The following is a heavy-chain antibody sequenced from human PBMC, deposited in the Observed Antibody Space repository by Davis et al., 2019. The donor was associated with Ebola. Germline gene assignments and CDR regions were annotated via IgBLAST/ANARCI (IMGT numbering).Heavy chain of an antibody. CDR1: GFTFSSYS. D-gene: IGHD6-13*01. CDR2: ISSSSSTI. CDR3: AKFSRAGDSV. Sequence: GESLKIPCAASGFTFSSYSMNWVRQAPGKGLEWVSYISSSSSTIYYADSVKGRFTISRDNAKNSLYLQVNSLRDEDTAVYYCAKFSRAGDSVWGQGTLVTVSS. J-gene: IGHJ4*02. V-gene: IGHV3-48*02.